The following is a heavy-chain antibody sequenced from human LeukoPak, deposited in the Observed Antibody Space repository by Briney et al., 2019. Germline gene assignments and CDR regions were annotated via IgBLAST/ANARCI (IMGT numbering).Heavy chain of an antibody. D-gene: IGHD6-19*01. CDR3: ARAEGYSSGWYAGHYGMDV. J-gene: IGHJ6*02. V-gene: IGHV1-18*01. CDR2: ISAYYGNT. Sequence: ASVKVSCKASGYTFTSYGISWVRQAPGQGLEWMGWISAYYGNTNYAQKLQGRVTMTTDTSTSTAYMELRSLRSDDTAVYYCARAEGYSSGWYAGHYGMDVWGQGTTVTVSS. CDR1: GYTFTSYG.